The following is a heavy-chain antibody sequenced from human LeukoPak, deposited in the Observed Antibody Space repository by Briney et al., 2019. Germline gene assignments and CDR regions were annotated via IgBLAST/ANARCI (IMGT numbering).Heavy chain of an antibody. CDR1: GFTFSSYA. Sequence: PGGSLRLSCAASGFTFSSYAMHWVRQAPGKGLEWVAVISYDGSNKYYADSVKGRFTISRDNSKNTLYLQMNSLRAEDTAVYCCARGLNGDSLGRGDWGQGTLVTVSS. CDR2: ISYDGSNK. V-gene: IGHV3-30-3*01. CDR3: ARGLNGDSLGRGD. J-gene: IGHJ4*02. D-gene: IGHD4-17*01.